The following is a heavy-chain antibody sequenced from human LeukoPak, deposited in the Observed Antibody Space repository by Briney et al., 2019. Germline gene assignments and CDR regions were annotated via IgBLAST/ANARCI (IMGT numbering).Heavy chain of an antibody. CDR2: INLNSGGT. CDR3: VRDRTKYCSSTSCPLDY. CDR1: GYTFTGYY. Sequence: ASVKVSCKASGYTFTGYYMHWVRQAPGQGLEWMGWINLNSGGTNDAQKFQDRGTMTRDTSISTAYMELSRLRSDDTAVYYCVRDRTKYCSSTSCPLDYWGQGTLVTVSS. D-gene: IGHD2-2*01. V-gene: IGHV1-2*02. J-gene: IGHJ4*02.